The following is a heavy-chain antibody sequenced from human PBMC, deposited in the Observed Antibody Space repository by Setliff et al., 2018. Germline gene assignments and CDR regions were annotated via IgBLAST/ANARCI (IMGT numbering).Heavy chain of an antibody. CDR2: IVVGSGNT. V-gene: IGHV1-58*01. CDR1: GFTFTSSA. D-gene: IGHD3-10*01. J-gene: IGHJ6*02. CDR3: ARLITVDPGKGDSYYYYGLDV. Sequence: SVKVSCKASGFTFTSSAVQWVRQARGQRLEWIGWIVVGSGNTNYAQKFQERVTITRDMSTSTAYMELSSLRSEDTAVYYCARLITVDPGKGDSYYYYGLDVWGRGTTVTVSS.